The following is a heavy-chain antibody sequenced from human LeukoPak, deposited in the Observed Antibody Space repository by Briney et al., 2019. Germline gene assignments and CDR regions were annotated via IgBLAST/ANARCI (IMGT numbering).Heavy chain of an antibody. CDR2: IIPILGIA. V-gene: IGHV1-69*04. J-gene: IGHJ4*02. Sequence: SVKVSCKASGYTFTGHYMHWVRQAPGQGLEWMGRIIPILGIANYAQKFQGRVTITADKSTSTAYMELSSLRSEDTAVYYCARDHRWSRHFDYWGQGTLVTVSS. CDR3: ARDHRWSRHFDY. D-gene: IGHD2-15*01. CDR1: GYTFTGHY.